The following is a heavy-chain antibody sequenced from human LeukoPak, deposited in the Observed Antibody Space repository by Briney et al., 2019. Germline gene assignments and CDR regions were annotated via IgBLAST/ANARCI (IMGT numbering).Heavy chain of an antibody. CDR3: ARDHLPLLCMMEH. V-gene: IGHV1-2*02. CDR1: GYTFTGYY. Sequence: ASVKVSCKASGYTFTGYYMHWVRQAPGQGLEWMGWINPNSGGTSYAQKFQGRVTMTRDTSFSTAYMELSRLRSDDTAVYYCARDHLPLLCMMEHWGLGTLVTVSS. D-gene: IGHD1-1*01. CDR2: INPNSGGT. J-gene: IGHJ4*02.